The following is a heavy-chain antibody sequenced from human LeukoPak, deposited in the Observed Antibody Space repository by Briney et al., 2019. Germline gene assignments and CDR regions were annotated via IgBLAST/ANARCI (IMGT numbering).Heavy chain of an antibody. CDR3: AKARYYDSSGSFDH. V-gene: IGHV3-23*01. J-gene: IGHJ4*02. Sequence: GGSLRLSCAASGFTFSTYAMSWVRQAPGKGLEWVSSISGSATNTYYADSVKGRFTISRDKSKNTLDLQMISLRAEDTAVYYCAKARYYDSSGSFDHWGQGTLVTVSS. D-gene: IGHD3-22*01. CDR1: GFTFSTYA. CDR2: ISGSATNT.